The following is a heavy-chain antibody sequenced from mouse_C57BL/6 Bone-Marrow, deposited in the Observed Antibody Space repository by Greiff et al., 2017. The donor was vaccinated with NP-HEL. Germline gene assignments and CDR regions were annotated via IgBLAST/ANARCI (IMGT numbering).Heavy chain of an antibody. D-gene: IGHD2-12*01. CDR2: IRLKSDNYAT. V-gene: IGHV6-3*01. Sequence: EVKLMESGGGLVQPGGSMKLSCVASGFTFSNYWMNWVRQSPEKGLEWVAQIRLKSDNYATHYAESVKGRFTISRDDSKSSVYLQMNNLRAEDTGIYYCTGPFDEDDDETWFAYWGQGTLVTVSA. CDR1: GFTFSNYW. CDR3: TGPFDEDDDETWFAY. J-gene: IGHJ3*01.